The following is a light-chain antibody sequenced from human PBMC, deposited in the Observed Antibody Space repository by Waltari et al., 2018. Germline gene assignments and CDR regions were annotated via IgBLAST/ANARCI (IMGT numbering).Light chain of an antibody. CDR3: QKYGRLPAT. V-gene: IGKV3-20*01. Sequence: CMASQSVSRTLAWDQQRPCQAPSLLIYDASTRATGIADSFSGSGSGTVFCLTISRLEPEDFAVYYCQKYGRLPATFGQGTKVDIK. J-gene: IGKJ1*01. CDR2: DAS. CDR1: QSVSRT.